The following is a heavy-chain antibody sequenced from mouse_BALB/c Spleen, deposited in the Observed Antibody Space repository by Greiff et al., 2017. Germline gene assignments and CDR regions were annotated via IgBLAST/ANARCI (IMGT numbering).Heavy chain of an antibody. CDR3: ARRLSSYYIDY. Sequence: QVTLKVSGPGILQPSQTLSLTCSFSGFSLSTSGMGVSWIRQPSGKGLEWLAHIYWDDDKRYNPSLKSRLTISKDTSRNQVFLKITSVDTADTATYYCARRLSSYYIDYWGQGTTLTVSS. V-gene: IGHV8-12*01. J-gene: IGHJ2*01. CDR1: GFSLSTSGMG. CDR2: IYWDDDK.